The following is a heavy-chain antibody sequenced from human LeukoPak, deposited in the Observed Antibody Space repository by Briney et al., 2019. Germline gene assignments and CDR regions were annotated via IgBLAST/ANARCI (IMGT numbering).Heavy chain of an antibody. Sequence: PGGSLRLSCVGSGLSLSKSHMHWVRQAPGKGLEWVSYISSSSSTIYYADSVKGRFTISRDNAKNSLYLQMNSLRDEDTAVYYCARDEVRFLERHGMDVWGQGTTVTVSS. CDR1: GLSLSKSH. J-gene: IGHJ6*02. D-gene: IGHD3-3*01. CDR3: ARDEVRFLERHGMDV. V-gene: IGHV3-48*02. CDR2: ISSSSSTI.